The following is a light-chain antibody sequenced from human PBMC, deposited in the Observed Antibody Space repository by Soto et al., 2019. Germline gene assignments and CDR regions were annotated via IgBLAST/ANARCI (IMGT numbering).Light chain of an antibody. CDR2: EVS. J-gene: IGLJ1*01. CDR1: SSDVGHYNY. V-gene: IGLV2-14*01. Sequence: QSALTQPASVSGSPGQAITISCTGTSSDVGHYNYVSWYQQHPGKAPKLIIYEVSNRPSGVSNRFSGSKSGNTASLTISGLQAEDEADYYCISFTPSTTYVSGTGTKLTVL. CDR3: ISFTPSTTYV.